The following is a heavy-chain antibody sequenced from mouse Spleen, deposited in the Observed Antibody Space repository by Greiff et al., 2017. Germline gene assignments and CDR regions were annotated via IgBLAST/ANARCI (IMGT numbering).Heavy chain of an antibody. CDR2: IYPGSGGT. CDR3: ARSGEYDY. Sequence: QVQLQQSGAELVKPGASVKMSCKASGYTFTSYWITWVKQRPGQGLEWIGDIYPGSGGTKYNEKFKSKATLTVDTSSSTAYMQLSSLTSGDSAVYCCARSGEYDYWGQSTTLTVSS. CDR1: GYTFTSYW. D-gene: IGHD5-1*01. J-gene: IGHJ2*01. V-gene: IGHV1-55*01.